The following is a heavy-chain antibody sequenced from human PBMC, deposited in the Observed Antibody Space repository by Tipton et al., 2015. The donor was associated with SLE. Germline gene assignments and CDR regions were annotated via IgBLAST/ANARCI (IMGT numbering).Heavy chain of an antibody. D-gene: IGHD3-22*01. J-gene: IGHJ3*02. Sequence: QLVQSGPEVKNPGASVTVSCKTSGYTFPNYGISWVRQAPGQGLEWMGWITPYGGDTTRPRTYYAQRFQGRVTLTTDTSASTAYMELRSLRSDDTAVYYCARIMQGVNSFDIWGQGTMVTVSS. CDR3: ARIMQGVNSFDI. CDR1: GYTFPNYG. V-gene: IGHV1-18*01. CDR2: ITPYGGDT.